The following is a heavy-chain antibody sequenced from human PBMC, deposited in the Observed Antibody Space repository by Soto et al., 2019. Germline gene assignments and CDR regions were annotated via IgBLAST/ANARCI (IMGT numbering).Heavy chain of an antibody. J-gene: IGHJ4*02. Sequence: QPQGKGLEWIGEINHSGSTNYNPSLKSRVTISVDTSKNQFSLKLSSVTAADSALYYCARAEDYSTASALRVQGSLVPVSS. CDR3: ARAEDYSTASAL. CDR2: INHSGST. D-gene: IGHD3-16*01. V-gene: IGHV4-34*01.